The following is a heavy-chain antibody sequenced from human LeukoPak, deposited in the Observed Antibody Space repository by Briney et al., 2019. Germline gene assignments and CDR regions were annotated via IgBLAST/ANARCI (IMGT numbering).Heavy chain of an antibody. CDR3: ARRYYYDSSGYYYGEDAFDT. CDR2: IYYSGST. V-gene: IGHV4-59*01. Sequence: SETLSLTCTVSGGSISSYYWSWIRQPPGKGLEWIGYIYYSGSTNYNPSLKSRVTISVDTSKNQFSLKLSSVTAADTAVYYCARRYYYDSSGYYYGEDAFDTWGQGTMVTVSS. CDR1: GGSISSYY. D-gene: IGHD3-22*01. J-gene: IGHJ3*02.